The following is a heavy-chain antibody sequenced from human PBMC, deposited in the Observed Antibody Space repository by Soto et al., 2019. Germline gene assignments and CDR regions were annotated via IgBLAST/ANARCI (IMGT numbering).Heavy chain of an antibody. D-gene: IGHD3-22*01. CDR3: APDHSNAYYLYCYY. CDR2: IIPIFGTA. Sequence: QVQLVQSGAEVKKPGSSVKVSCKASGGTFSSYAISWVRQAPGQGLEWMGGIIPIFGTAHYAQKFQGRVTITAHQSTSTAYLDLSSLRSEATAVYYCAPDHSNAYYLYCYYWGQGTLVTFSS. V-gene: IGHV1-69*12. J-gene: IGHJ4*02. CDR1: GGTFSSYA.